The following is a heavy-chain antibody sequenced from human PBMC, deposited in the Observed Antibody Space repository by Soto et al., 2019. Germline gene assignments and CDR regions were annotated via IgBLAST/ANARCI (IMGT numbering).Heavy chain of an antibody. CDR3: ARKGGKNSRVLGGMDV. J-gene: IGHJ6*02. D-gene: IGHD6-13*01. Sequence: ASVKVSCKASGYTFTSYGISWVRQAPGQGLEWMGWISAYNGNTNYVQKLQGRVTMTTDTSTSTAYMELRSLRSDDTAVYYCARKGGKNSRVLGGMDVWGQGTTVTVSS. CDR2: ISAYNGNT. CDR1: GYTFTSYG. V-gene: IGHV1-18*01.